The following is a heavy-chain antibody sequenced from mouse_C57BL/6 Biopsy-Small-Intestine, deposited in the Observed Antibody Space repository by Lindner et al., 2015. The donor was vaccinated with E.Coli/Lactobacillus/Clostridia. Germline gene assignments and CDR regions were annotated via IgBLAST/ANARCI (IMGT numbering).Heavy chain of an antibody. D-gene: IGHD2-3*01. Sequence: VQLQESGAELVRPGASVKLSCTASGFNIQDDYIHWVKQRPEQGLEWIGRIDPANGNTKYAPKFQDKATITADTSSNTAYLQLSSLTSEDTAVYYCSSERYWDGFYVFAYWGQGTLVTVSA. CDR3: SSERYWDGFYVFAY. CDR1: GFNIQDDY. CDR2: IDPANGNT. V-gene: IGHV14-4*01. J-gene: IGHJ3*01.